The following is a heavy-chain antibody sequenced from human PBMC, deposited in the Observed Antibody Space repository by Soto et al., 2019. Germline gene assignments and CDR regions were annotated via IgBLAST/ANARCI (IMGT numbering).Heavy chain of an antibody. V-gene: IGHV1-69*12. CDR1: GGTFSSYA. D-gene: IGHD6-13*01. CDR2: IIPIFGTV. J-gene: IGHJ5*02. Sequence: QVQLVQSGAEVKKPGSSVKVSCKASGGTFSSYAISWVRQAPGQGLEWMGGIIPIFGTVNYAQKFQGRVTITADESTSTAYMELSSLRSEDTAVYYCARDRPLIAAAGTIYWFDPWGQGTLVTVSS. CDR3: ARDRPLIAAAGTIYWFDP.